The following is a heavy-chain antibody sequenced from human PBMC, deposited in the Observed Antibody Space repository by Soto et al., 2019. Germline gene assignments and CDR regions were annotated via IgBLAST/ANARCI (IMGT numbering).Heavy chain of an antibody. CDR1: GFTFSGSA. CDR3: TRTKYSSSSAFDI. J-gene: IGHJ3*02. D-gene: IGHD6-6*01. CDR2: IRSKANSYAT. V-gene: IGHV3-73*01. Sequence: GGSLRLSCAASGFTFSGSAMHWVRQASGKGLELVGRIRSKANSYATAYAASVKGRFTISRDDSKNTAYLQMNSLKTEDTAVYYCTRTKYSSSSAFDIWGQGTMVTVSS.